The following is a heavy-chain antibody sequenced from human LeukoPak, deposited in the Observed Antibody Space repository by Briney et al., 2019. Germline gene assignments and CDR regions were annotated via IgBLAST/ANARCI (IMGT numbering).Heavy chain of an antibody. J-gene: IGHJ4*02. CDR1: GFTFSKYW. CDR2: INSDARAI. D-gene: IGHD1-26*01. CDR3: ASGRSGTFDF. Sequence: PGGSLRLSCEVSGFTFSKYWMHWVRHAPGEGLVWVSRINSDARAIDYADSVKGRFSISRDNARNTLYLQMNSLRAEDTALYYCASGRSGTFDFWGQGTLVTVSS. V-gene: IGHV3-74*01.